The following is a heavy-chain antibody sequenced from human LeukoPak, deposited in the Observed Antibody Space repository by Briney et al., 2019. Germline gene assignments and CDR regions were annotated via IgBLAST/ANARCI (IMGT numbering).Heavy chain of an antibody. J-gene: IGHJ5*02. CDR3: ASQYYSSSWYGPVNWFDP. CDR1: GGSISSSSYY. D-gene: IGHD6-13*01. CDR2: IYYSGST. V-gene: IGHV4-39*01. Sequence: SETLSLTCTVSGGSISSSSYYWGWIRQPPGKGLEWIGSIYYSGSTYYNPSLKSRVTISVDTSKNQFSLKLSSVTAADTAVYYCASQYYSSSWYGPVNWFDPWGQGTLVTVSS.